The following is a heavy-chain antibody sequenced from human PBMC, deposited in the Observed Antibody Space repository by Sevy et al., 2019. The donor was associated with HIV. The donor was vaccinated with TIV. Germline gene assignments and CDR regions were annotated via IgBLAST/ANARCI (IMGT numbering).Heavy chain of an antibody. CDR1: GFTFSDYY. V-gene: IGHV3-11*01. J-gene: IGHJ5*02. D-gene: IGHD2-15*01. CDR2: ISSSGSTK. Sequence: GGSLRLSCTASGFTFSDYYMSWIRQAPGKGLEWVSDISSSGSTKKYADSVKGRLTISRDNAENSLYQEMNSLRPEDTAVYYCARHWAVVVVSATRPLDHWGQRTLVTGSS. CDR3: ARHWAVVVVSATRPLDH.